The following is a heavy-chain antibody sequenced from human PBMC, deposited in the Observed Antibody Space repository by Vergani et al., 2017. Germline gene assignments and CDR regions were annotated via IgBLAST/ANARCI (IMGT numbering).Heavy chain of an antibody. V-gene: IGHV3-33*01. D-gene: IGHD3-9*01. CDR2: IWYDGSNK. Sequence: QVQLVESGGGVVQPGRSLRLSCAASGFTFSSYGMHWVRQAPGKGLEWVAVIWYDGSNKYYADSVKGRFTISRDNSKNTLYLQMNSLRAEDKAVYYCARDWYDILTGYPDRNWFDPWGQGTLVTVSS. CDR3: ARDWYDILTGYPDRNWFDP. CDR1: GFTFSSYG. J-gene: IGHJ5*02.